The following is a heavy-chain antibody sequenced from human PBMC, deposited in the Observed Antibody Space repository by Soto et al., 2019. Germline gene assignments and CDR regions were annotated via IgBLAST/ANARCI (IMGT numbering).Heavy chain of an antibody. Sequence: GGSLRLSCAASGFTFSSYAMSWVRQAPGKGLEWVSAISGSGGSTYYADSVKGRFTISRDNSKNTLYLQMNSLRAEDTAVYYCARSSSWYLSYNWFDPSGQGTLVTVSS. CDR2: ISGSGGST. D-gene: IGHD6-13*01. J-gene: IGHJ5*02. CDR3: ARSSSWYLSYNWFDP. CDR1: GFTFSSYA. V-gene: IGHV3-23*01.